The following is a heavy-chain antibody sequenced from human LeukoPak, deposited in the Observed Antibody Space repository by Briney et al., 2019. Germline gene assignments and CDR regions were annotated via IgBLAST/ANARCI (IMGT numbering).Heavy chain of an antibody. V-gene: IGHV3-30*18. CDR1: GFTFSNYG. CDR3: ANLPL. J-gene: IGHJ4*02. Sequence: GGSLRLSCATSGFTFSNYGMHWVRQAPGRGLEWVAVISYDGSNKYYADSVKGRFTISRDNSKNTLYLQMNSLRPEDAAVYYCANLPLWGQGTLVTVSS. CDR2: ISYDGSNK.